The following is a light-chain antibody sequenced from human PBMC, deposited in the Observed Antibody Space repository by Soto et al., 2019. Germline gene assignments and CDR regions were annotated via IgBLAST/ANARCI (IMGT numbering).Light chain of an antibody. CDR2: SNN. CDR3: AAWDDSLNGPL. CDR1: SSNIGSNT. V-gene: IGLV1-44*01. Sequence: QSVLTQPPSASGTPGPRVTISCSGSSSNIGSNTVNWYQQLPGTAPKLLIYSNNQRPSGVPDRFSGSKSGTSASLAISGLQSEDEADYYCAAWDDSLNGPLFGGGTQLTVL. J-gene: IGLJ7*01.